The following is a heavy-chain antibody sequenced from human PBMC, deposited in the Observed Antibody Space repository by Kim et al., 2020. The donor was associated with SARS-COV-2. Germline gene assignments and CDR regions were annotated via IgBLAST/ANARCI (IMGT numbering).Heavy chain of an antibody. V-gene: IGHV4-59*01. D-gene: IGHD3-22*01. Sequence: SETLSPTCTVSGGSISNYYWNWIRQPPGKGLEYIGYISYSGSTNYNPSLKSRVTISVDTSKNQFSLKLSSVTAADTAVYYCAREGFDSSGYYLGHWGQGT. J-gene: IGHJ1*01. CDR2: ISYSGST. CDR1: GGSISNYY. CDR3: AREGFDSSGYYLGH.